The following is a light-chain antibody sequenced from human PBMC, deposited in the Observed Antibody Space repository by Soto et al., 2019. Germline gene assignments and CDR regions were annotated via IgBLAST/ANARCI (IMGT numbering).Light chain of an antibody. V-gene: IGKV2-28*01. J-gene: IGKJ2*01. Sequence: DIVMTQSPLSLPVTPGEPASISCRSSQSLLHSNGFNYLDWYLQKPGQSPQLLIYLGSNRASGVPDGFSGSGSGTDFTLKISRVEAEDVGVYYCMQALQTRYTFGQGTKVDIK. CDR1: QSLLHSNGFNY. CDR3: MQALQTRYT. CDR2: LGS.